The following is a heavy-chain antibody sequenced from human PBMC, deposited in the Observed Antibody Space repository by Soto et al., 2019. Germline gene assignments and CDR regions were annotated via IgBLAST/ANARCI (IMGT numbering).Heavy chain of an antibody. CDR2: ISGSGGST. J-gene: IGHJ4*02. Sequence: GGSLRLSCAASGFTFSSYAMSWVRQAPGKGLEWVSAISGSGGSTYYADSVKGRFTISRDNSKNTLYLQMNSLRAEDTAVYYCAKGSEFFGVVIVFDYWGQGTLVTVSS. CDR3: AKGSEFFGVVIVFDY. D-gene: IGHD3-3*01. CDR1: GFTFSSYA. V-gene: IGHV3-23*01.